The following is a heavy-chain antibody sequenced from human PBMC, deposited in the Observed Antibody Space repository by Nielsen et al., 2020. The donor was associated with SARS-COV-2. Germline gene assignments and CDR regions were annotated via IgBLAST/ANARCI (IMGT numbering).Heavy chain of an antibody. CDR2: IYYSGST. CDR3: ARTTVTTAFDY. D-gene: IGHD4-17*01. V-gene: IGHV4-30-4*01. J-gene: IGHJ4*02. CDR1: GVSISSGDYY. Sequence: SETLSLTCTVSGVSISSGDYYWNWVRQPPGKGLEWIGHIYYSGSTYYNPSLKSRVTISEDTSKNQFSLNLSSVTAADTAVYYCARTTVTTAFDYWGQGTLVTVSS.